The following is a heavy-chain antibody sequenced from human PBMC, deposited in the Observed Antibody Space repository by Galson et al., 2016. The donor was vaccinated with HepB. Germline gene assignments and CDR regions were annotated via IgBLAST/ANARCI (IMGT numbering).Heavy chain of an antibody. CDR1: GYTFTGYF. Sequence: SVKVSCKASGYTFTGYFIPWVRQAPGQGLEWMGLIKPHSGGTKFAQKFQGRVTMTRDTSTSTVYMELTSLRSDDTAVYFWAREFDRHKVTTYYYYGMDVWGQGTTVTVS. J-gene: IGHJ6*02. CDR2: IKPHSGGT. D-gene: IGHD4-17*01. V-gene: IGHV1-2*02. CDR3: AREFDRHKVTTYYYYGMDV.